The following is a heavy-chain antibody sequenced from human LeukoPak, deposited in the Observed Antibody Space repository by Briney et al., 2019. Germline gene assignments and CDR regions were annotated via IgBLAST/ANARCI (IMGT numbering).Heavy chain of an antibody. V-gene: IGHV4-30-2*01. CDR2: IYHSGST. CDR3: ARDSPQINPIVVVVAASDWFDP. J-gene: IGHJ5*02. Sequence: SETLSLTCTVSGGSISSGGYYWSWIRQPPGKGLEWIGYIYHSGSTYYNPSLKSRVTISVDRSKNQFSLKLSAVTAADTAVYYCARDSPQINPIVVVVAASDWFDPWGQGTLVTVSS. CDR1: GGSISSGGYY. D-gene: IGHD2-15*01.